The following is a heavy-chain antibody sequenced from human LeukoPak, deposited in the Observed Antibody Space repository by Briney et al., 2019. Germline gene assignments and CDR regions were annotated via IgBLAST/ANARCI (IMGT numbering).Heavy chain of an antibody. D-gene: IGHD1-1*01. Sequence: PSETLSLTCDVYGGSISGYFWNWIRQAPGKGLEWIGEINHVGSTNNNPSLKSRVTMSSDPSKNQFSLKLTSVTAADTAVYYCARRGNWNEVPPRNWFDPWGQGILVTVSS. CDR1: GGSISGYF. J-gene: IGHJ5*02. CDR3: ARRGNWNEVPPRNWFDP. CDR2: INHVGST. V-gene: IGHV4-34*01.